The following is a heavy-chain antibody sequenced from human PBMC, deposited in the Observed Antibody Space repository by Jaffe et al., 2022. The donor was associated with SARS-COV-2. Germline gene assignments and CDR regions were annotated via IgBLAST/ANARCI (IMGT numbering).Heavy chain of an antibody. CDR3: ARVGGGARYDFDY. Sequence: EVQLVESGGGLVQPGGSLRLSCAASGFTFSDHYMDWVRQAPGKGLEWVGRTRNKANSYTTEYAASVKGRFTISRDDSKNSLYLQMNSLKTEDTAVYYCARVGGGARYDFDYWGQGTLVTVSS. D-gene: IGHD3-16*01. J-gene: IGHJ4*02. CDR1: GFTFSDHY. V-gene: IGHV3-72*01. CDR2: TRNKANSYTT.